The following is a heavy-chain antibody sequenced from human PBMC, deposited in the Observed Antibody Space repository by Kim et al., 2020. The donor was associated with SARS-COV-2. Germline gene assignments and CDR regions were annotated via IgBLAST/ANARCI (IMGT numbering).Heavy chain of an antibody. CDR3: ARQAAMVNLPYYYYGMDV. V-gene: IGHV5-51*01. J-gene: IGHJ6*02. CDR2: IYPGDSDT. Sequence: GESLKISCKGSGYSFTSYWIGWVRQMPGKGLEWMGIIYPGDSDTRYSPSFQGQVTISADKSISTAYLQWSSLKASDTAMYYCARQAAMVNLPYYYYGMDVWGQGTTVTVSS. D-gene: IGHD5-18*01. CDR1: GYSFTSYW.